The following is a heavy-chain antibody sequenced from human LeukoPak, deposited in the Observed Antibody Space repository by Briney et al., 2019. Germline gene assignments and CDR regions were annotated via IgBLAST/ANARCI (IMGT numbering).Heavy chain of an antibody. Sequence: GGSLRLSCAASGFTFSSYWMSWVRQAPGKGLEWVANIKQDGSEKYYVDSVKGRFTISRDNAKNSLYPKMNSLRAEDTAVYYCARLVVPAATENWFDPWGQGTLVTVSS. D-gene: IGHD2-2*01. CDR3: ARLVVPAATENWFDP. CDR1: GFTFSSYW. J-gene: IGHJ5*02. V-gene: IGHV3-7*01. CDR2: IKQDGSEK.